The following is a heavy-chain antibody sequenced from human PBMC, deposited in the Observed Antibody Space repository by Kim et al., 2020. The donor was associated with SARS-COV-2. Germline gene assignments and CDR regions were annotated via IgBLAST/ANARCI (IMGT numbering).Heavy chain of an antibody. CDR2: ISSSSSYI. CDR1: GFTFSSYS. V-gene: IGHV3-21*01. D-gene: IGHD4-17*01. J-gene: IGHJ6*02. CDR3: ARDDYGGNQLSYYYYYYGMDV. Sequence: GGSLRLSCAASGFTFSSYSMNWVRQAPGKGLEWVSSISSSSSYIYYADSVKGRFTISRDNAKNSLYLQMNSLRAEDTAVYYCARDDYGGNQLSYYYYYYGMDVWGQGTTVTVSS.